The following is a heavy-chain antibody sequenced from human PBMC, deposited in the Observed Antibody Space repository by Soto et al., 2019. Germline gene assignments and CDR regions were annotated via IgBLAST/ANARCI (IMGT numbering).Heavy chain of an antibody. CDR2: IKKDGSEK. CDR1: GFTFSTYW. J-gene: IGHJ4*02. V-gene: IGHV3-7*01. D-gene: IGHD3-9*01. Sequence: PGGSLRLSCAASGFTFSTYWMSWVRQAPGKGLEWVANIKKDGSEKYYVDSVRGRFTISRDNAESSLSLQMNSLRAEDTAVYYCGRSHPPGVDYIDYWGQGTLVTVSS. CDR3: GRSHPPGVDYIDY.